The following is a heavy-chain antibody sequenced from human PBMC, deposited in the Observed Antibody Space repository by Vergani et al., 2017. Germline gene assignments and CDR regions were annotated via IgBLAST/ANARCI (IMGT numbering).Heavy chain of an antibody. Sequence: QMQLQESGPGLVKASETLSLTCTVSGDSIISRSYYWGWIRQPPGKGLEWIGSIYNSGNGDSSSSLKSRVIISADTSKKQFSLRLTSVTAADTAVYYCASGKYYSDSTSHFRGRYFDVWGRGTLVTVPS. CDR2: IYNSGNG. CDR3: ASGKYYSDSTSHFRGRYFDV. J-gene: IGHJ2*01. CDR1: GDSIISRSYY. D-gene: IGHD3-16*01. V-gene: IGHV4-39*01.